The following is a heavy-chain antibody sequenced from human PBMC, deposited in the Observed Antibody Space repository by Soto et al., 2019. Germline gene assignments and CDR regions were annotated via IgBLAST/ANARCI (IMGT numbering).Heavy chain of an antibody. CDR3: AKELRHDYNLAYFAN. J-gene: IGHJ4*02. CDR1: GFSFKSYT. D-gene: IGHD4-4*01. Sequence: XGALRVTCADSGFSFKSYTVSWVRQAPGKGLEWVSVITGSGDSTYYADSVKGRFTISRDNSKNTLYLQMNSLRAEDTAVYYCAKELRHDYNLAYFANWGQGTLVTVSP. V-gene: IGHV3-23*01. CDR2: ITGSGDST.